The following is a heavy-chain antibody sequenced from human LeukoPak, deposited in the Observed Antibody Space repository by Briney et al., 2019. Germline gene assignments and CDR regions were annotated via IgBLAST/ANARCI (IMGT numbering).Heavy chain of an antibody. Sequence: GGSLRLSCAASGFTFSDYWMHWVRQAPGKGLVWVSRIKNDGGTTNYADSVKGRFTISRDNAKNTLYLQLDSLRAEDTAIYYCARGVARGSGSTQGYWGQGTLATVSS. CDR3: ARGVARGSGSTQGY. J-gene: IGHJ4*02. CDR1: GFTFSDYW. V-gene: IGHV3-74*01. D-gene: IGHD3-10*01. CDR2: IKNDGGTT.